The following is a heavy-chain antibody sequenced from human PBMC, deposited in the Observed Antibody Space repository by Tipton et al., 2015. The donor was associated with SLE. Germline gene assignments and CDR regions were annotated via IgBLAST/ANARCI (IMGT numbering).Heavy chain of an antibody. CDR1: GFTFKSYG. Sequence: SLRLSCAASGFTFKSYGMSWVRQAPGKGLEWVSGITWNSGSIDYADSVKGRFTISRDNAKNSLYLQMNSLRAEDTALYYCAKDANSWFQDYYYMDVWGKGTTVTVSS. V-gene: IGHV3-9*01. CDR2: ITWNSGSI. D-gene: IGHD6-13*01. CDR3: AKDANSWFQDYYYMDV. J-gene: IGHJ6*03.